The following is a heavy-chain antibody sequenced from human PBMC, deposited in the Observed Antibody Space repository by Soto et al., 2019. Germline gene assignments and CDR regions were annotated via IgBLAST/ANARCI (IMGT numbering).Heavy chain of an antibody. Sequence: SQTLSVTWLVSGQYIKYLFWWAWVSQSPGKDLEWIGEIYYSGSAIYTPSLKNRVTLSLDASKNHFSLKLGSVTAADTAVYYCARGGYYYDSSDYWKFDTWGQGTLVTVSS. CDR2: IYYSGSA. V-gene: IGHV4-4*02. CDR1: GQYIKYLFW. CDR3: ARGGYYYDSSDYWKFDT. D-gene: IGHD3-22*01. J-gene: IGHJ5*02.